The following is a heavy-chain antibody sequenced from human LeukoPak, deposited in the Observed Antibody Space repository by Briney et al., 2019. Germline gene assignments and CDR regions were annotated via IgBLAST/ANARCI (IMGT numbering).Heavy chain of an antibody. D-gene: IGHD6-19*01. J-gene: IGHJ4*02. CDR1: GYTFTGNY. CDR2: INPKSGAT. Sequence: ASVKVSCKASGYTFTGNYMHWVRQAPGQGLEWVGWINPKSGATNYAQKFQGRVTMTRDTSISTVYMELSRLRSDDTAVYYCARGRPSSGSSGWGEYWSQGTLVTVSS. V-gene: IGHV1-2*02. CDR3: ARGRPSSGSSGWGEY.